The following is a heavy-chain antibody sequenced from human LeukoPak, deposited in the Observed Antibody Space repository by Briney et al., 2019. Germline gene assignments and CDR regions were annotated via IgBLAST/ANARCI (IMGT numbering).Heavy chain of an antibody. Sequence: SETLSLTCTVSGGSISSYYWNWIRQPPGKGLEWIGDIYYSGSTNYNPSLKSRVTISVDTSKNQFSLNLPSVTAADTAVYYCARFTPQGYGWGGYNRFDPWGQGTLVTVSS. J-gene: IGHJ5*02. CDR1: GGSISSYY. V-gene: IGHV4-59*01. CDR3: ARFTPQGYGWGGYNRFDP. CDR2: IYYSGST. D-gene: IGHD3-16*01.